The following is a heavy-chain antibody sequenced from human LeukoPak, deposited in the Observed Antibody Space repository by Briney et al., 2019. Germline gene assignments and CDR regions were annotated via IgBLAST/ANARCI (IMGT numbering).Heavy chain of an antibody. J-gene: IGHJ3*01. CDR2: RQNDGSKT. Sequence: GRSLRLFCVSSGLTFGRFGMHWARHAPGKGLECVADRQNDGSKTYYAGYVEGRFTISRDNSKNPLSLQMNSLRADHTALYYCAREDWTYGHGGLDLWGQGTMVTVSP. D-gene: IGHD3/OR15-3a*01. V-gene: IGHV3-33*05. CDR1: GLTFGRFG. CDR3: AREDWTYGHGGLDL.